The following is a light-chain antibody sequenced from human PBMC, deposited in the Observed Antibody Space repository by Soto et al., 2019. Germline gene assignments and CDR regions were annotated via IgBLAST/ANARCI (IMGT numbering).Light chain of an antibody. Sequence: QSVLTQPASVSGSPGQSITLSCTGASSDVGGYNYVSWYQQHPGKAPKLMIYDVSNRPSGVSNRFSGSKSGNTASLTISGPQAEDEADYYCSSYTSSSTLQIFGTGTKVTVL. J-gene: IGLJ1*01. CDR1: SSDVGGYNY. CDR3: SSYTSSSTLQI. CDR2: DVS. V-gene: IGLV2-14*01.